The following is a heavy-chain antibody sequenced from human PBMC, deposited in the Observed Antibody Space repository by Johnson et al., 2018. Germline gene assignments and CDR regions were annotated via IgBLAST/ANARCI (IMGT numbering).Heavy chain of an antibody. CDR1: GFXLSRYS. D-gene: IGHD3-16*01. J-gene: IGHJ6*02. CDR2: LSSSSNTI. Sequence: VQSGGSLRLXCAASGFXLSRYSMNWVRQAPGKGLKWVSYLSSSSNTIYYADPVKGRFTISSNNAKNSLYLQMNSLRDVDSAVYYCARGWGEYSATTRGMDVWGQGTSVTVSS. CDR3: ARGWGEYSATTRGMDV. V-gene: IGHV3-48*02.